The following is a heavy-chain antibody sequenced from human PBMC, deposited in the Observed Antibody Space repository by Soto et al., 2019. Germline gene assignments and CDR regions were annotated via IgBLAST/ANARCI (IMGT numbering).Heavy chain of an antibody. CDR1: GFTFSSYW. J-gene: IGHJ4*02. D-gene: IGHD6-13*01. CDR2: IKQDGSEK. Sequence: GGSLRLSCAASGFTFSSYWMSWVRQAPGKGLEWVANIKQDGSEKYYVDSVKGRLTISRDNAKNSLYLQMNSLRAEDTAVYYCAREPLIAAAGTSFDYWGQGTLVTVSS. V-gene: IGHV3-7*05. CDR3: AREPLIAAAGTSFDY.